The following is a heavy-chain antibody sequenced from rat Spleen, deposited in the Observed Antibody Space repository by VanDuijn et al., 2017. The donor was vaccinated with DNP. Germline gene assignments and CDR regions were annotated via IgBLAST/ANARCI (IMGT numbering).Heavy chain of an antibody. D-gene: IGHD1-6*01. CDR3: TRGDILRSFDY. Sequence: EVQLQESGPGLVKPSQSLSLTCSVTGYSITSDYWGWIRKFPGNKMEWIGHISYRGSTTYNPSLKSRISIIRDTSKNQFFLQVNSVTTDDTATYYCTRGDILRSFDYWGQGVMVTVSS. J-gene: IGHJ2*01. V-gene: IGHV3-1*01. CDR1: GYSITSDY. CDR2: ISYRGST.